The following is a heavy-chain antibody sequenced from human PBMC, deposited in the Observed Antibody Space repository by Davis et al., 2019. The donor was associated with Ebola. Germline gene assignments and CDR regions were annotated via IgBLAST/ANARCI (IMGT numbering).Heavy chain of an antibody. CDR2: ISGDGGST. Sequence: GESLKISCAASGFTFDDYAMHWVRQAPGKGLEWVSLISGDGGSTYYADSVKGRFTISRDNTKNTVFLRMNNLRAEDTATYFCARVLNHGDYSSNWFDPRGQGTLVTVFS. D-gene: IGHD2-15*01. V-gene: IGHV3-43*02. CDR3: ARVLNHGDYSSNWFDP. J-gene: IGHJ5*02. CDR1: GFTFDDYA.